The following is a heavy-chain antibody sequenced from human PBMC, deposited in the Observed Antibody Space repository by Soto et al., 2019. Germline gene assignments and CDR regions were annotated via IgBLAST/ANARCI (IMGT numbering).Heavy chain of an antibody. J-gene: IGHJ4*02. Sequence: SSETRSLTCTVSGGSISGYCWSWLRQPPGKGLEWIGYIYNIGSTNYNPSLRSRVTMSIDTSQEQFPLKVSSVTATDTAVYYCARHVNLPLAGTGFVSWGRGTLVTVS. CDR2: IYNIGST. CDR1: GGSISGYC. D-gene: IGHD6-19*01. V-gene: IGHV4-59*08. CDR3: ARHVNLPLAGTGFVS.